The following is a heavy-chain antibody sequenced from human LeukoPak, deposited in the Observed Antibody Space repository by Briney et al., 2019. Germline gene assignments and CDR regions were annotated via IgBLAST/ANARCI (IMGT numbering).Heavy chain of an antibody. CDR1: GFTFSSYA. J-gene: IGHJ6*03. Sequence: GGSLRLSCAASGFTFSSYAMSWVRQAPGKGLEWVSAISGSGGSTYYADSVKGRFTISRDNSKNTLYLQMNSLRAEDTAVYYCAKDGPRNDFWSGYSIWTGYYYYYYMDVWGKGTTVTVSS. D-gene: IGHD3-3*01. CDR2: ISGSGGST. CDR3: AKDGPRNDFWSGYSIWTGYYYYYYMDV. V-gene: IGHV3-23*01.